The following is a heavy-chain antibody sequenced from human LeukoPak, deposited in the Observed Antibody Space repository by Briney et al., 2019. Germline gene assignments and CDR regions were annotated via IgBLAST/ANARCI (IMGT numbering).Heavy chain of an antibody. V-gene: IGHV1-69*04. CDR1: GGTFSSYA. J-gene: IGHJ6*02. D-gene: IGHD2-2*01. CDR2: IIPIFGIA. CDR3: ARDLNHCSSTSCHIDDYYYYGMDV. Sequence: SVKVSCKASGGTFSSYAISWVRQAPGQGLEWMGRIIPIFGIANYAQKFQGRVAITADKSTSTAYMELSSLRSEDTAVYYCARDLNHCSSTSCHIDDYYYYGMDVWGQGTTVTVSS.